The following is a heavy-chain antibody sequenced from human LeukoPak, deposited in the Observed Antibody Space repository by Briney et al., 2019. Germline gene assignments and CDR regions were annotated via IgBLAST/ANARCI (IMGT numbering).Heavy chain of an antibody. CDR1: GFTFSTYA. Sequence: GALRLSCAASGFTFSTYALSWGRQAPGEGLEWIGEINHSGSTNYNPSLKSRVTISVDTSKNQFSLKLSSVTAADTAVYYCARGRWYYYDSSGYRFDYWGQGTLVTVSS. CDR3: ARGRWYYYDSSGYRFDY. J-gene: IGHJ4*02. D-gene: IGHD3-22*01. CDR2: INHSGST. V-gene: IGHV4-34*01.